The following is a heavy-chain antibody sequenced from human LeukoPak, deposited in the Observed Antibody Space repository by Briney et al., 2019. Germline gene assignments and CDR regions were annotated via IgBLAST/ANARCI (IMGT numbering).Heavy chain of an antibody. Sequence: GGSLRLSGAATGFTFSSYGMRWVRQAPGKGLEWVSVIYSDGSTYYADSVTGRFTISRDNSKNTLYLQMNSLRPQDTAVYYCARLPIYWGQGTLVTVSS. J-gene: IGHJ4*02. CDR1: GFTFSSYG. V-gene: IGHV3-66*02. D-gene: IGHD2-2*02. CDR3: ARLPIY. CDR2: IYSDGST.